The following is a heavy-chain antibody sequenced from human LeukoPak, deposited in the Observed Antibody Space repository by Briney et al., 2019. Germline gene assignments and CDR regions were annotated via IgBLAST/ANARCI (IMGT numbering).Heavy chain of an antibody. CDR2: IYYSGST. CDR1: GGSLSSSSYY. D-gene: IGHD6-19*01. J-gene: IGHJ4*02. CDR3: ARQWLAGLAIDY. Sequence: PSETLSLTYTVSGGSLSSSSYYWGWLRQPPGRGLEWIGSIYYSGSTYYKPSLKSRVTISVDTSKNQFSLKLSSVTAADTAVYYCARQWLAGLAIDYWGQGTLVTVSS. V-gene: IGHV4-39*01.